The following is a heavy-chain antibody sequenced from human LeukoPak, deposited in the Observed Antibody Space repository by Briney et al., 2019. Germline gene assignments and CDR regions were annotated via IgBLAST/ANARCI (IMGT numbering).Heavy chain of an antibody. D-gene: IGHD1-1*01. CDR2: INSDGSST. CDR1: GFTFSRYW. V-gene: IGHV3-74*01. CDR3: ARRGAGTGTTDY. Sequence: PGGSLRLSCAASGFTFSRYWMHWVRQAPGKGLVWVSRINSDGSSTTYVDSVKGRFTISRDNAKNTLYLQMNSLRAEDTAVYYCARRGAGTGTTDYWGHGTLVTVSS. J-gene: IGHJ4*01.